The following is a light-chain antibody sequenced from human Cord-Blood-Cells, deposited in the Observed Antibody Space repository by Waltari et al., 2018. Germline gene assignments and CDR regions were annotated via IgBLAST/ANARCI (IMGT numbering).Light chain of an antibody. CDR2: DVS. V-gene: IGLV2-14*01. CDR3: SSYTSSSTVV. J-gene: IGLJ2*01. Sequence: QSALTQPASVSGSPGQSITISCTGTSSDVGGYHYVSWYQQHPGKAPKLMIYDVSNRPSGVSNRFSGSKSGNTASLTISGLQADDEADYYCSSYTSSSTVVFGGGTKLTVL. CDR1: SSDVGGYHY.